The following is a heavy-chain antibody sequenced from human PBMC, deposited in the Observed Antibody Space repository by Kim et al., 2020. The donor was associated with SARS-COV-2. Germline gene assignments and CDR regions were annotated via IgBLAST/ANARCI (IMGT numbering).Heavy chain of an antibody. CDR2: IYYSGST. J-gene: IGHJ4*02. Sequence: SETLSLTCTVSGGSISSSSYYWGWIRQPPGKGLEWIGSIYYSGSTYYNPSLKSRVTISVDTSKNQFSLKLSSVTAADTAVYYCARLIAHYDILTGGGTIDYWGQGTLVTVSS. V-gene: IGHV4-39*01. CDR1: GGSISSSSYY. D-gene: IGHD3-9*01. CDR3: ARLIAHYDILTGGGTIDY.